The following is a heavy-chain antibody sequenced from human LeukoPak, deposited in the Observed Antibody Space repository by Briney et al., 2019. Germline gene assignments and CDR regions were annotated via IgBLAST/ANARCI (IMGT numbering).Heavy chain of an antibody. CDR1: GFIVSSNY. CDR2: IYSGGRT. CDR3: ARGMMVLVS. Sequence: GGSLRLSCAASGFIVSSNYMSWVRQAPGKGLEWVSVIYSGGRTDYAGSVKGRFTISRDNSKNSLFLEMNSLRPEDTAIYYCARGMMVLVSWGQGALVTVSS. J-gene: IGHJ4*02. D-gene: IGHD3-22*01. V-gene: IGHV3-66*01.